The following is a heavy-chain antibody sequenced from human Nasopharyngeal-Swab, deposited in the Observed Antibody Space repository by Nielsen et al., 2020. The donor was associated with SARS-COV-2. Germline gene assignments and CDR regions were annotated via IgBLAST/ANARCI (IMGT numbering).Heavy chain of an antibody. V-gene: IGHV3-7*02. D-gene: IGHD6-19*01. J-gene: IGHJ4*02. Sequence: GESLKISCATSGFPFSNYWMSWVRQAPGKGLEWVASIKGDGSETYYEDSVKGRFTISRDNAKNSLYLQMNSLRAEDTAIYYCASSSDWCFQYWGQGSLITVSS. CDR2: IKGDGSET. CDR3: ASSSDWCFQY. CDR1: GFPFSNYW.